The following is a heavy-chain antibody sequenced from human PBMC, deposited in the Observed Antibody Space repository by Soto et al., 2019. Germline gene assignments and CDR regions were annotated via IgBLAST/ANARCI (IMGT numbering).Heavy chain of an antibody. V-gene: IGHV1-69*01. CDR1: GGTFSSYA. CDR3: AREGSIAVAHGAFDI. D-gene: IGHD6-19*01. J-gene: IGHJ3*02. Sequence: QVQLVQSGAEVKKPGSSVKVSCKASGGTFSSYAISWVRQAPGQGLEWMGGIIPIFGTANYAQKFQGRVTITSDESTSTAYMDLSSLRSEDTAVYYCAREGSIAVAHGAFDIWGQGTMVTVSS. CDR2: IIPIFGTA.